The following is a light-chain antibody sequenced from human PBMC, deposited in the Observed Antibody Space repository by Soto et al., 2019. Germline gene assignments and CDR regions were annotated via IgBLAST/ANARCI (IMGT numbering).Light chain of an antibody. Sequence: EIVLTQSPATLSLSPGERATLSCRASQSVSSYLAWYQQKPGQAPRLLIYDASNRATGITARFSGSGSGTDFTLTISSLEPEDFGVYYCQQRSNWPPWTVGQGTKVEIK. V-gene: IGKV3-11*01. CDR1: QSVSSY. CDR2: DAS. J-gene: IGKJ1*01. CDR3: QQRSNWPPWT.